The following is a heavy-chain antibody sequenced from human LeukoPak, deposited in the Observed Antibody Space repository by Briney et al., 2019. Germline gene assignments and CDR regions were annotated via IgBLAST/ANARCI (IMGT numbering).Heavy chain of an antibody. Sequence: GGSLRLSCAASGFTFSSYGMQWVGQAPGKGREGVACIRYDGSNKYYADSAKGRFTISRDNSKNTLYLQMNSLRAEDTAVYYCAKDDSSWGGDYWGQRTLVTVSS. CDR3: AKDDSSWGGDY. CDR1: GFTFSSYG. D-gene: IGHD6-13*01. J-gene: IGHJ4*02. V-gene: IGHV3-30*02. CDR2: IRYDGSNK.